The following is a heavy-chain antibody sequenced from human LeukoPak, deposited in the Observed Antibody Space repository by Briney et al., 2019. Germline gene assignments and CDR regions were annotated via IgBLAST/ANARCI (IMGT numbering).Heavy chain of an antibody. D-gene: IGHD4-23*01. CDR2: ISSSGRTV. J-gene: IGHJ4*02. Sequence: GGSLRLSCAASGFTFSNYEMNWVRQAPGKGLEWVSYISSSGRTVYYADSVKGRFTISRDNAKNSLYPQMNNLRAEDTAIYYCARDLDGGNSFDYWGQGTLVTVSS. V-gene: IGHV3-48*03. CDR3: ARDLDGGNSFDY. CDR1: GFTFSNYE.